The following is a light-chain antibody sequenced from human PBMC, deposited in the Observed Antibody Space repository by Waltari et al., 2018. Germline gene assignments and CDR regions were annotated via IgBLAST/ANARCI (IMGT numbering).Light chain of an antibody. Sequence: DIQLTQSPSTLPASVGDRVTITCRASQSVSNWFAWYQQKPGKATKLMIYRASILASGVPSRFSGSGSGTEFTLTISSLQPEDFATYFCQHYNSYPLTFGGGTKVDI. CDR3: QHYNSYPLT. J-gene: IGKJ4*01. CDR1: QSVSNW. CDR2: RAS. V-gene: IGKV1-5*03.